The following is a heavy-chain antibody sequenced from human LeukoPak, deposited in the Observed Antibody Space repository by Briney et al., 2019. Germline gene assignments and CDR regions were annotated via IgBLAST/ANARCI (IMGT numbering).Heavy chain of an antibody. Sequence: SETLSLTCTVSGGSISSGSYYWSWIRQPAGKGLEWIGYIYYSGSTNYNPSLKSRVTISVDTSKNQFSLKLSSVTAADTAVYYCARWGGGYNYWWFDPWGQGTLVTVSS. J-gene: IGHJ5*02. CDR1: GGSISSGSYY. D-gene: IGHD5-24*01. CDR2: IYYSGST. CDR3: ARWGGGYNYWWFDP. V-gene: IGHV4-61*10.